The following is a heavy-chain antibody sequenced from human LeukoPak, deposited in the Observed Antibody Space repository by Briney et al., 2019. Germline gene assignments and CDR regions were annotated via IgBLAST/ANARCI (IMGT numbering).Heavy chain of an antibody. Sequence: GGSLRLSCAASGFTFSSYWMHWVRQAPGKGLVWVSRINSDGSSTSYADSVKGRFTISRDNAKSTLHLQMNSPRVEHTAVYYCAREGEDLSSGDEYDAFDSWSQGTMVTVSS. V-gene: IGHV3-74*01. D-gene: IGHD2-15*01. CDR1: GFTFSSYW. J-gene: IGHJ3*02. CDR3: AREGEDLSSGDEYDAFDS. CDR2: INSDGSST.